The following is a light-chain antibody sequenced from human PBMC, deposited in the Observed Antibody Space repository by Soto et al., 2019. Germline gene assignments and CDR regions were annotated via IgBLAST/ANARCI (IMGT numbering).Light chain of an antibody. CDR2: EGS. J-gene: IGLJ2*01. CDR1: SSDVGSYNF. CDR3: CSYAGSHVV. Sequence: QSVLTQPASVSGSPGQSITISCTGTSSDVGSYNFVSWYQQHPGKAPKLMIYEGSKRPSGVSNHFSGSKSGNTASLTISGLQTEDEADYYCCSYAGSHVVFGGGTKVTVL. V-gene: IGLV2-23*01.